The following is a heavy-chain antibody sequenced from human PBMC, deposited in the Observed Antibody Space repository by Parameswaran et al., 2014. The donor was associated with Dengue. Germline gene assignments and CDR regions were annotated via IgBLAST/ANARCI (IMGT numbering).Heavy chain of an antibody. V-gene: IGHV4-39*01. CDR3: AKPLNGGSSSGVLDYGMDV. Sequence: WIRQPPGKGLEWIGSIYYSGSTYYNPSLKSRVTISVDTSKNQFSLKLSSVTAADTAVYYCAKPLNGGSSSGVLDYGMDVWGQGTTVTVSS. D-gene: IGHD6-6*01. CDR2: IYYSGST. J-gene: IGHJ6*02.